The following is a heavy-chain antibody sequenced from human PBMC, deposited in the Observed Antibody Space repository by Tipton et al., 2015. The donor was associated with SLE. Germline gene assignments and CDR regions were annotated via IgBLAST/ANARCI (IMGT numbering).Heavy chain of an antibody. Sequence: SGVNFENYAMSWVRQAPRKVLEWVSIISDSGHSTLYADSVKGRFTISRDNSKNMLYLQMNSLTAEDTAVYYCAADAFDVWGQGTMVTVSS. J-gene: IGHJ3*01. V-gene: IGHV3-23*01. CDR2: ISDSGHST. CDR3: AADAFDV. CDR1: GVNFENYA.